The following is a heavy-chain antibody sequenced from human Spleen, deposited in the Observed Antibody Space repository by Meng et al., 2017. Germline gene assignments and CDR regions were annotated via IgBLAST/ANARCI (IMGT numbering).Heavy chain of an antibody. D-gene: IGHD2-2*01. J-gene: IGHJ5*02. CDR3: ARAPVPAARGHNFFDP. CDR1: VGSFIGYV. Sequence: QVHLQECGAGILKPSEALVRTCVVVVGSFIGYVLSWIRHTPGKGLEWIGEINHRGSTNFNPALESRVTISIDTSRNQFSLRLKYVTAADTSVYYCARAPVPAARGHNFFDPWGQGTLVTVAS. CDR2: INHRGST. V-gene: IGHV4-34*02.